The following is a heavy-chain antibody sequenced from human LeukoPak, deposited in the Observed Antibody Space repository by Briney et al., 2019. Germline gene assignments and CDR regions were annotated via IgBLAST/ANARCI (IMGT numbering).Heavy chain of an antibody. J-gene: IGHJ5*02. CDR1: GFTFISYS. D-gene: IGHD2-2*02. Sequence: GSLRLSCAASGFTFISYSMNWVRQAPGKGLEWVSSIISSSSYIYYADSVKGRFTISRDNAKNSLYLQMNSLRAEDTAVYYCASARRDQLLYSNWFDPWGQGTLVTVSS. CDR2: IISSSSYI. V-gene: IGHV3-21*01. CDR3: ASARRDQLLYSNWFDP.